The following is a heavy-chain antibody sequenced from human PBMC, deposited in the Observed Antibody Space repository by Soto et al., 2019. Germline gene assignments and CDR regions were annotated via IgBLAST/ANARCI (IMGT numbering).Heavy chain of an antibody. J-gene: IGHJ4*02. D-gene: IGHD6-6*01. CDR3: ARVRSIAARHFGH. CDR2: MNPNSGNT. Sequence: VASVKVSCKASGYTFTSYDINWVRQATGQGLEWMGWMNPNSGNTGYAQKFQGRVTMTRNTSISTAYMELSSLRSEDTAVYYCARVRSIAARHFGHWGQGTLVTVSS. CDR1: GYTFTSYD. V-gene: IGHV1-8*01.